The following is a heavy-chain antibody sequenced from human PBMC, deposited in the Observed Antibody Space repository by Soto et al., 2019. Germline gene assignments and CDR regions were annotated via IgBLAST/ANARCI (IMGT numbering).Heavy chain of an antibody. CDR1: GFTFSSYA. CDR3: AKEWALLPYGGYGRVYDY. J-gene: IGHJ4*02. D-gene: IGHD5-12*01. CDR2: ISGSGGST. Sequence: PGGSLRLSCAASGFTFSSYAMSWVRQAPGKGLEWVSAISGSGGSTYYADSVKGRFTISRDNSKNTLYLQMNSPRAEDTAVYYCAKEWALLPYGGYGRVYDYWGQGTLVTVSS. V-gene: IGHV3-23*01.